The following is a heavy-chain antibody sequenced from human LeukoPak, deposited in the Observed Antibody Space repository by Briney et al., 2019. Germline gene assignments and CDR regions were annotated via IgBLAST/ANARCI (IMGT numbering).Heavy chain of an antibody. V-gene: IGHV4-39*01. D-gene: IGHD4-17*01. Sequence: SETLSLTCTVSGGSISSSSYYWGWIRQPPGKRLEWIGSIYYSGSTYYNPSLKSRVTISVDTSKNQFSLKLSSVTAADTAVYYCARSTVTMQVFWFDPWGQGTLVTVSS. J-gene: IGHJ5*02. CDR3: ARSTVTMQVFWFDP. CDR2: IYYSGST. CDR1: GGSISSSSYY.